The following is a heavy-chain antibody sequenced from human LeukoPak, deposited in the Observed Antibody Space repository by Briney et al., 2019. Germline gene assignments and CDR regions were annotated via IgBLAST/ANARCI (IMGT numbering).Heavy chain of an antibody. CDR3: ARFAAGGSYYYYMDV. V-gene: IGHV3-7*01. D-gene: IGHD6-25*01. CDR1: GFTFSSYW. Sequence: GGSLRLSCAASGFTFSSYWMTWVRQAPGKGLEWVANIKQDGSEKNYVASVKGRFTISRDNAKNSLYLQMNSLRADDTAVYYCARFAAGGSYYYYMDVWGKGTTVTVSS. CDR2: IKQDGSEK. J-gene: IGHJ6*03.